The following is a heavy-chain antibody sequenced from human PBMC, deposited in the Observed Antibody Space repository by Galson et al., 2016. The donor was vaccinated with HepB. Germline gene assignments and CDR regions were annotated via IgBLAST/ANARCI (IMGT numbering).Heavy chain of an antibody. CDR2: VSHSGDSK. CDR3: GKEGGAYNSGGYFDH. J-gene: IGHJ1*01. Sequence: SLRLSCAASRFTFSTYAMGWVRQVPGKGLEWVSTVSHSGDSKYYADSVKGRFSVSRDDSTNTVSLQMNSLRAEDTAVYYCGKEGGAYNSGGYFDHWGQGTLFTVSS. D-gene: IGHD3-22*01. CDR1: RFTFSTYA. V-gene: IGHV3-23*01.